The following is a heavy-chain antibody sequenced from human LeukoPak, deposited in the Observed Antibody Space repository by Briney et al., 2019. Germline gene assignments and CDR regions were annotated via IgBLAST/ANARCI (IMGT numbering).Heavy chain of an antibody. CDR1: GYTFTGYY. D-gene: IGHD3-9*01. CDR3: AKPGERYFDWLCYDY. J-gene: IGHJ4*02. Sequence: ASVKVSCKASGYTFTGYYMHWVRQAPGQGLEWMGWINPNSGGTNYAQKFQGRVTMTRDTSISTAYMELSRLRSDDTAVYYCAKPGERYFDWLCYDYWGQGTLVTVSS. CDR2: INPNSGGT. V-gene: IGHV1-2*02.